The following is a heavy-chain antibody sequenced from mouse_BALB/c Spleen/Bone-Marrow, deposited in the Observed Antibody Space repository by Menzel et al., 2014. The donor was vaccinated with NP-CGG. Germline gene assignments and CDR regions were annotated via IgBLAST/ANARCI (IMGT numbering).Heavy chain of an antibody. Sequence: QVQLKDSGAELAKPGASVKMSCKASGYNFXSYWMHWVKQRPGQGLEWIGYINPSTGYTEYNQKFKDKATLTADKSSSKAYMQLSSLTSEDSAVYYCARNYDYDVGYYAMDYWGQGTSVTVSS. V-gene: IGHV1-7*01. J-gene: IGHJ4*01. CDR3: ARNYDYDVGYYAMDY. CDR2: INPSTGYT. CDR1: GYNFXSYW. D-gene: IGHD2-4*01.